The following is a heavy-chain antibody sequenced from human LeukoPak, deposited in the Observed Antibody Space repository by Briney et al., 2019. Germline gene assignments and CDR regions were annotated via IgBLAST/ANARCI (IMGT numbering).Heavy chain of an antibody. V-gene: IGHV3-53*01. J-gene: IGHJ3*02. CDR3: ARDARTYYYDSSRAFDI. Sequence: ETLSLTCTVSGGSISSYYMSWVRQAPGKGLEWVSVIYSGGSTYYADPVKGRFTISRDNSKNTLYLQMNRLRAEDTAVYYCARDARTYYYDSSRAFDIWGQGTMVTVSS. D-gene: IGHD3-22*01. CDR1: GGSISSYY. CDR2: IYSGGST.